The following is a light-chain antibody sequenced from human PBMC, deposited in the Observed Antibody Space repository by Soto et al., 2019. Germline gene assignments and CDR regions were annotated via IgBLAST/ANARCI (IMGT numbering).Light chain of an antibody. V-gene: IGKV1-5*01. CDR3: QQYNGYSRT. CDR2: DAS. CDR1: QSIRRS. J-gene: IGKJ1*01. Sequence: DIHITQSPSSLSASVADRVTITCRASQSIRRSLNWYQQKPGKAPKLMIYDASKLEPWVPSRLSVGGSGTEFTLTISSLKHDDFATYYCQQYNGYSRTFCQGTKVDIK.